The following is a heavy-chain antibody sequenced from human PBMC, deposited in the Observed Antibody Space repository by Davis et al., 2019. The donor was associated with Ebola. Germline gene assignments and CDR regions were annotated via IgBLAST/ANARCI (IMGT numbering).Heavy chain of an antibody. CDR2: ISAYNGNT. D-gene: IGHD1-20*01. J-gene: IGHJ4*02. CDR3: ARDNWNDENFDY. CDR1: GYTFTSYG. Sequence: ASVKVSCKASGYTFTSYGISWVRQAPGQGLEWMGWISAYNGNTNYAQKLQVRVTMTTDTSTSTAYMELRSLRSDDTAVYYCARDNWNDENFDYWGQRTLVTVSS. V-gene: IGHV1-18*01.